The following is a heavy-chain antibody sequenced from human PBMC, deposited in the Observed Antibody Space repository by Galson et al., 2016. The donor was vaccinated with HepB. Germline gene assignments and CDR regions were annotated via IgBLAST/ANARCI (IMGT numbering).Heavy chain of an antibody. CDR3: ARDRCSGGTCALGTVDY. V-gene: IGHV3-30-3*01. J-gene: IGHJ4*02. D-gene: IGHD2-15*01. CDR1: GFTFSSNA. Sequence: SLRLSCAASGFTFSSNAMHWVRQAPGKGLEWVAVISYDGSNKYYADSVKGRFSISRDNSKNTLYVQMNSLRAEDTALYYCARDRCSGGTCALGTVDYWGQGTLITVSS. CDR2: ISYDGSNK.